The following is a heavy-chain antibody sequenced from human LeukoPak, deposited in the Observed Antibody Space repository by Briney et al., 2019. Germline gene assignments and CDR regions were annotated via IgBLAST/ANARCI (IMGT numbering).Heavy chain of an antibody. CDR1: GGTFSSYA. Sequence: ASVKVSCKASGGTFSSYAISWVRQAPGQGLEWMGGIIPIFGTANYAQKFQGRVTITADESTSTAYMELSSLRSEDTAVYYRARGSYSGGWYSWGLDAFDIWGQGTMVTVSS. J-gene: IGHJ3*02. CDR2: IIPIFGTA. CDR3: ARGSYSGGWYSWGLDAFDI. V-gene: IGHV1-69*13. D-gene: IGHD6-19*01.